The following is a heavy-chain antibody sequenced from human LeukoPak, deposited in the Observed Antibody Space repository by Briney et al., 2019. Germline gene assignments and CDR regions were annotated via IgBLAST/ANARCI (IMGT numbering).Heavy chain of an antibody. J-gene: IGHJ3*02. CDR2: IIPILGIA. CDR1: GGTFSSYA. V-gene: IGHV1-69*04. D-gene: IGHD2-2*01. Sequence: SVKVSCKASGGTFSSYAISWVREAPGQGLEWMGRIIPILGIANYAQKFQGRVTITADKSTSTAYMELSSLRSEDTAVYYCARDNIVVVPSRDDAFGIWGQGTMVTVSS. CDR3: ARDNIVVVPSRDDAFGI.